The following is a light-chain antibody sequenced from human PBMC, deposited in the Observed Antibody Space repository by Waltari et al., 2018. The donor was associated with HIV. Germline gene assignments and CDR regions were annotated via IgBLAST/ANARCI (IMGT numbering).Light chain of an antibody. CDR1: NIGSKS. CDR3: QVWDIGSTHVV. CDR2: DDS. Sequence: SYVLTQPPSVSVAPGQTARITCGGTGGNNIGSKSVHWYQQKPGQAPVLVVQDDSDRPSGIPERFSGSNSKNTATLTISRVEAGDEADYYCQVWDIGSTHVVFGGGTRLTVL. V-gene: IGLV3-21*02. J-gene: IGLJ3*02.